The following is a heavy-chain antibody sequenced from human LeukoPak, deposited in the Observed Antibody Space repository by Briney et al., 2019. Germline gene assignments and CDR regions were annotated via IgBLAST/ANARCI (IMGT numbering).Heavy chain of an antibody. CDR1: GGSFSGYY. CDR2: INHSGST. CDR3: ARGQAPATALSWFDP. D-gene: IGHD2-21*02. J-gene: IGHJ5*02. Sequence: SETLSLTCAVYGGSFSGYYWSWIRQPPGKGLEWIGEINHSGSTNYNPSLKSRVTISVDTSKNQFSLKLSSVTAADTAVYYCARGQAPATALSWFDPWGQGTLVSVSS. V-gene: IGHV4-34*01.